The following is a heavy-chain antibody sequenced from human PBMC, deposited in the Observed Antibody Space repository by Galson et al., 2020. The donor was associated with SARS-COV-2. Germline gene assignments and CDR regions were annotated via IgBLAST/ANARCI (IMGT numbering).Heavy chain of an antibody. J-gene: IGHJ6*02. D-gene: IGHD3-10*01. V-gene: IGHV1-2*02. CDR3: ARVHSANLRWFGELSGYGMDV. CDR1: GYTFTGYY. CDR2: INPNSGGT. Sequence: ASVKVSCKASGYTFTGYYMHWVRQAPGQGLEWMGWINPNSGGTNYAQKFQGRVTMTRDTSISTAYMELSRLRSDDTAVYYCARVHSANLRWFGELSGYGMDVWGQGTTVTVSS.